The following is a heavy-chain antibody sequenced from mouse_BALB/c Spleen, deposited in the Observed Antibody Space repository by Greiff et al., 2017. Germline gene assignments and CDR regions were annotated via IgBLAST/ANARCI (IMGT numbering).Heavy chain of an antibody. CDR1: GFNIKDTY. CDR2: IDPANGNT. CDR3: ARDGSSHYIYAMDY. J-gene: IGHJ4*01. D-gene: IGHD1-1*01. Sequence: VQLKESGAELVKPGASLKLSCTASGFNIKDTYMHWVKQRPEQGLEWIGRIDPANGNTNYDPKFQGQVTITADTSSNTAYLQLSSLTSEDTAVNYYARDGSSHYIYAMDYWGQGTSGTNSS. V-gene: IGHV14-3*02.